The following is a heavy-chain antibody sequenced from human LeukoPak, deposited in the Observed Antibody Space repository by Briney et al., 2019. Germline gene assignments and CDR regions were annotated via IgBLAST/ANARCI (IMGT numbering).Heavy chain of an antibody. CDR3: ARDTPSPVSLRGVIMGPVNYCYYGMDV. V-gene: IGHV3-30*04. CDR1: GFTFSSYA. J-gene: IGHJ6*04. D-gene: IGHD3-10*01. Sequence: GRSLRLSCAASGFTFSSYAMHWVRQAPGKGLEWVAVISYDGSNKYYADSVKGRFTISRDNSKNTLYLQMNSLRAEDTAVYYCARDTPSPVSLRGVIMGPVNYCYYGMDVWGKGTTVTVSS. CDR2: ISYDGSNK.